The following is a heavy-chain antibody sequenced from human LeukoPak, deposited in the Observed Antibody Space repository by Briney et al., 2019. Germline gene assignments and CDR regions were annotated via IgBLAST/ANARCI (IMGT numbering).Heavy chain of an antibody. Sequence: GSLRLSCAASGFTFSSYWMHWVRQAPGKGLVWVSRINIDGSSTTYADSVKGRFTISRDNAKNTLYLQMNSLRAEDTAVYYCARGMFIYDSSGRDAFDIWGQGTMVTVSS. CDR1: GFTFSSYW. V-gene: IGHV3-74*01. J-gene: IGHJ3*02. CDR3: ARGMFIYDSSGRDAFDI. D-gene: IGHD3-22*01. CDR2: INIDGSST.